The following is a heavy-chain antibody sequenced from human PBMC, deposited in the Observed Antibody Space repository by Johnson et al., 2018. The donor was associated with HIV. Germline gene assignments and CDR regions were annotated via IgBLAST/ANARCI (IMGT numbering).Heavy chain of an antibody. D-gene: IGHD5-24*01. J-gene: IGHJ3*02. CDR3: VRACRDGYTCDAFDI. CDR1: GFSVSSYY. V-gene: IGHV3-66*01. CDR2: ISSGGDT. Sequence: VQLVESGGGLVKPGGSLRLSCAAPGFSVSSYYMTWVRQAPGKGLDWVSVISSGGDTYYADSVRGRFSISRDNSKNTLYLQMNRLRAEDTAVYYCVRACRDGYTCDAFDIWGQGTMVTVSS.